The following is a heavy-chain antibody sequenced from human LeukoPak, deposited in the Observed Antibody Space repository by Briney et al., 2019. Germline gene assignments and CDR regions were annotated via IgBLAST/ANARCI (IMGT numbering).Heavy chain of an antibody. D-gene: IGHD2-21*02. V-gene: IGHV3-74*03. CDR1: GFTFSSYW. CDR2: ISTDGTYT. Sequence: GGSLRLSCAASGFTFSSYWMHWVRQAPGKGLVWVSRISTDGTYTEYAASVKGRFTISRDNAKDTLYLQVNSLRAEGTAVYYCAITVDCRATTDCYSYFHHWGQGTLVTVSS. J-gene: IGHJ1*01. CDR3: AITVDCRATTDCYSYFHH.